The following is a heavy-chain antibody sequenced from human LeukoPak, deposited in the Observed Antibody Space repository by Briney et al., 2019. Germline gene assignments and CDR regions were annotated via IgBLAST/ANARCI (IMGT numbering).Heavy chain of an antibody. CDR1: GYTFTSYY. Sequence: GASVKDSCKASGYTFTSYYMHWVRQAPGQGLEWMGIINPSGGSTSYAQKFQGRVTMTRDTSTSTVYMELSSLTSEDTAVYYCASGTGRDSSRYWGQGTLVTVSS. J-gene: IGHJ4*02. V-gene: IGHV1-46*03. D-gene: IGHD6-13*01. CDR2: INPSGGST. CDR3: ASGTGRDSSRY.